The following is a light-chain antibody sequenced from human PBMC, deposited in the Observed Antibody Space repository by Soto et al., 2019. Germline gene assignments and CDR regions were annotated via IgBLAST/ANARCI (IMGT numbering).Light chain of an antibody. CDR1: QSLVHSDGIAY. CDR2: KVS. Sequence: DVVMTQSPLSLPVTLGQPASISCRSNQSLVHSDGIAYFSWFQQRPGRSPRRLIYKVSNRDSGVPARFSGSGSGTDFALKISRVEAEDVGVYYCMQGTLWPPTWTFGQGTKVDNK. J-gene: IGKJ1*01. V-gene: IGKV2-30*02. CDR3: MQGTLWPPTWT.